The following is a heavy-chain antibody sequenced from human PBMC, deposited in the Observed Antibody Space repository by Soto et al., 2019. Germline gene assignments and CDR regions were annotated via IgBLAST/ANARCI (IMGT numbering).Heavy chain of an antibody. CDR1: GYTFTGYY. D-gene: IGHD2-15*01. Sequence: ASVKVSCKAFGYTFTGYYMHWVRQAPGQGLEWMGWINPKSGATKYAQKFQGRVIMTRDTSMYTVYMEVMRLRSDDSAIYYCARDGLYAADITGWLHPWGQGTRVTDS. CDR2: INPKSGAT. J-gene: IGHJ5*02. CDR3: ARDGLYAADITGWLHP. V-gene: IGHV1-2*02.